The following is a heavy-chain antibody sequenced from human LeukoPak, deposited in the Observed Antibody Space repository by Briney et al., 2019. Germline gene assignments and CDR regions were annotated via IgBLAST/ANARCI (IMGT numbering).Heavy chain of an antibody. CDR2: ISWNSGSI. CDR3: AKAPLIGYYGASGWYFDL. CDR1: GFTFGDYA. Sequence: GGALRLSCAASGFTFGDYAMHWVRQAPGKGLEWVSGISWNSGSIGYADSVKGRFTISRDNAKNSLYLQMNSLRAEDTALYYCAKAPLIGYYGASGWYFDLWGRGTLVTVSS. J-gene: IGHJ2*01. V-gene: IGHV3-9*01. D-gene: IGHD3-10*01.